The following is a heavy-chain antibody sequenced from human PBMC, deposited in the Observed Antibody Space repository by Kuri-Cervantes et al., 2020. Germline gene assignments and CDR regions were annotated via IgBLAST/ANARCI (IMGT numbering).Heavy chain of an antibody. Sequence: ETLSLTCGVYGGSLSDYYWSWIRQSPGKGLEWVSGIHGGGDNTYYADSVKGRFTISRDNSKNTLFLQMNSLRAEDTAVYYCAKGGLAESGIHYYYMDVWGKGTTVTVSS. D-gene: IGHD3-10*01. CDR2: IHGGGDNT. CDR3: AKGGLAESGIHYYYMDV. J-gene: IGHJ6*03. CDR1: GGSLSDYY. V-gene: IGHV3-23*01.